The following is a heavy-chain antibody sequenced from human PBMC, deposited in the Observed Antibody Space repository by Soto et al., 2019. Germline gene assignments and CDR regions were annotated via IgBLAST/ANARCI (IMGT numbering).Heavy chain of an antibody. D-gene: IGHD2-15*01. V-gene: IGHV3-23*01. Sequence: EVQLSESGGGLVQPGGSLRLSCAASGFTFSSYAMSWVRQAPGKGLEWVSTISASGGSTYYADSVKGRFAISRDNSKNTLYLQMNSLRAEDTAVYFCVKDRFCSGGCCYSDYWGQGTLVTVSS. J-gene: IGHJ4*02. CDR3: VKDRFCSGGCCYSDY. CDR2: ISASGGST. CDR1: GFTFSSYA.